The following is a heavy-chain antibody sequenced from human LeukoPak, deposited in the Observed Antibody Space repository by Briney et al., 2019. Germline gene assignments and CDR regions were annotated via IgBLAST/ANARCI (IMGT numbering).Heavy chain of an antibody. D-gene: IGHD1-26*01. CDR2: IYTSGST. CDR1: GGSFSGYY. J-gene: IGHJ4*02. V-gene: IGHV4-59*10. CDR3: ARYRTSGSYLFDY. Sequence: PSETLSLTCAVNGGSFSGYYWSWIRQPAGKGLEWIGRIYTSGSTNYNPSLKSRVTMSVDTSKNQFSLKLTSVTAADTAVYYCARYRTSGSYLFDYWGQGTLVTVSS.